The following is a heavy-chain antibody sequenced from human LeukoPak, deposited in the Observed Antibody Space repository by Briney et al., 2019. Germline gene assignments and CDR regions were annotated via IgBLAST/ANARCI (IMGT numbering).Heavy chain of an antibody. Sequence: PGGSLRLSCAASGFTFSSYWMGWVRQAPGKGLEWVANIKQDGSDKYYVDSVKGRFTISRDNAKNSLYLQMNSLRAEDTAVYYCARDSAVSSFDYWGQGTLVTVSS. CDR2: IKQDGSDK. V-gene: IGHV3-7*01. D-gene: IGHD2-8*01. CDR3: ARDSAVSSFDY. CDR1: GFTFSSYW. J-gene: IGHJ4*02.